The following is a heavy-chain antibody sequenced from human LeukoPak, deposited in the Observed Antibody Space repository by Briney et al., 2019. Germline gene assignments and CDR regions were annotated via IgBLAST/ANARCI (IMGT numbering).Heavy chain of an antibody. CDR1: GGSISSGGYY. J-gene: IGHJ5*02. D-gene: IGHD6-13*01. CDR2: IYHSGST. Sequence: SETLSLTCTVSGGSISSGGYYWSWIRQPPGKGLEWIGYIYHSGSTCYNPSLKSRVTISVDRSKNQFSLKLSSVTAADTAVYYCARSGGVIRENSWYGWFDPWGQGTLVTVSS. CDR3: ARSGGVIRENSWYGWFDP. V-gene: IGHV4-30-2*01.